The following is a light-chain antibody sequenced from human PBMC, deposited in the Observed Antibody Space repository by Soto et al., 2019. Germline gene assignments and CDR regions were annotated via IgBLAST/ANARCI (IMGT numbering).Light chain of an antibody. V-gene: IGKV3D-20*02. J-gene: IGKJ5*01. CDR2: GAS. CDR3: QQRSNWPT. Sequence: TRSPGTLYLSQGERATLSCRASQTVSTNYLAWYQQKPGQAPRLLIYGASKRATGIPARFSGSGSGTDFTLTISSLEPEDFAVYYCQQRSNWPTFGQGTLLEIK. CDR1: QTVSTNY.